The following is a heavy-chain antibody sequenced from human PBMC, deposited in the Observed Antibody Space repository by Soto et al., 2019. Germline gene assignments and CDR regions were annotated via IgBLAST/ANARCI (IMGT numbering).Heavy chain of an antibody. D-gene: IGHD3-10*01. J-gene: IGHJ4*02. CDR3: AKVGLFDGNKPITFEF. CDR1: GFSFSSYW. V-gene: IGHV3-7*03. CDR2: INQDATRQ. Sequence: PGGSLRLSCAASGFSFSSYWMSWVRQAPGRGLEWVANINQDATRQSYVDSVAGQFSISRDNAKNSLYLQMNSLRVEDTAVYYCAKVGLFDGNKPITFEFWGQGTLVTVSS.